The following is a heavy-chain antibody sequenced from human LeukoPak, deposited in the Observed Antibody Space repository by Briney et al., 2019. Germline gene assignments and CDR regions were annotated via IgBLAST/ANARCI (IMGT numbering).Heavy chain of an antibody. J-gene: IGHJ4*02. Sequence: SGTLSLTCTVSGVAISRYYRSWVRQPPGKGLEWIGYIYFSGSTNYNPSLKSRVTISVDTSKIQFTLKLSSVTAADTAVYYCAIAVNAAAVYFDYWGQGTLVTVSS. CDR3: AIAVNAAAVYFDY. CDR2: IYFSGST. V-gene: IGHV4-59*01. D-gene: IGHD6-13*01. CDR1: GVAISRYY.